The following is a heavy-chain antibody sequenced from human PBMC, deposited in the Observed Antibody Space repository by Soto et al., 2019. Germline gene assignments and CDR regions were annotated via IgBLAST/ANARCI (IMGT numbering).Heavy chain of an antibody. CDR2: INRDGSKK. Sequence: EVQLEESGGDLVQPGGSLRLYCAASGFTLSAYWMTWVRQAPGKGLEWVANINRDGSKKSYLDSVRGRFTISRDNVGNSLYLQMDSLRADDTALYYCARDVSPGSSILYVDAFDIWVQGTMVTVSS. V-gene: IGHV3-7*05. D-gene: IGHD3-3*02. CDR1: GFTLSAYW. J-gene: IGHJ3*02. CDR3: ARDVSPGSSILYVDAFDI.